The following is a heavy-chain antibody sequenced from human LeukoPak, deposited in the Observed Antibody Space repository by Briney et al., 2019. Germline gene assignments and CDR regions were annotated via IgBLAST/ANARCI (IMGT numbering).Heavy chain of an antibody. Sequence: ASVKVSCKASGYTFTSYYMHWVRQAPGQGLEWMGIINPSGGSTSYAQKFQGRVTMTRDTSTSTVYMELSSLRSEDTAVYYCAASLTNYDSSGYYLNWGQGTLVTVSS. CDR2: INPSGGST. D-gene: IGHD3-22*01. CDR3: AASLTNYDSSGYYLN. J-gene: IGHJ4*02. CDR1: GYTFTSYY. V-gene: IGHV1-46*01.